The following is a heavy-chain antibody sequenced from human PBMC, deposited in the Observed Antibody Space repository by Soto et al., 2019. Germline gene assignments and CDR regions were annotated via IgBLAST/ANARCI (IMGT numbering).Heavy chain of an antibody. J-gene: IGHJ6*02. D-gene: IGHD3-10*01. CDR1: GFTFSSYA. CDR3: AKNTRGSGSYYKTFYYYYGMDV. V-gene: IGHV3-23*01. CDR2: ISGSGGST. Sequence: GGSLRLSCAASGFTFSSYAMSWVRQAPGKGLEWVSAISGSGGSTYYADSVKGRFAISRDNSKNTLYLQMNSLRAEDTAVYYCAKNTRGSGSYYKTFYYYYGMDVWGQGTTVTVSS.